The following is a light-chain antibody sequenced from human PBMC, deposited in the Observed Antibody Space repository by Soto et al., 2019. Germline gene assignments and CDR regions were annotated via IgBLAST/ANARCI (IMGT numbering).Light chain of an antibody. CDR3: XXXXSSPRT. Sequence: EIVLTQSPGTLSLSPGERATVSCRASQSVSSAYVAWYQQKPGQAPRLLISGASTRATGIPDRFSGSGSETXFTLXIXRXXXEXXXXXXXXXXXSSPRTFGQGTKVEIK. CDR2: GAS. CDR1: QSVSSAY. V-gene: IGKV3-20*01. J-gene: IGKJ1*01.